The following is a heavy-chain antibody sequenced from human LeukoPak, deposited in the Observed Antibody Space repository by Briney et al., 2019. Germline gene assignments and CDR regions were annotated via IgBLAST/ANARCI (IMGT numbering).Heavy chain of an antibody. D-gene: IGHD1-14*01. J-gene: IGHJ6*03. Sequence: QSSETLSLTCAVSGGSISTNNYYWGWIRRPPGKGLEWIGSIYYTGSTYYNPSLKSRVTISLDTSKYQFSLKLTSVSAADTAIYFCVRVYNPDFYYHMDVWGKGTTVTVSS. CDR2: IYYTGST. CDR3: VRVYNPDFYYHMDV. V-gene: IGHV4-39*07. CDR1: GGSISTNNYY.